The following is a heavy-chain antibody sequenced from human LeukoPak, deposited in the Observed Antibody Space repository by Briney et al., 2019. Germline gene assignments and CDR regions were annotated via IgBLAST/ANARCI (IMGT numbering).Heavy chain of an antibody. V-gene: IGHV1-69*05. J-gene: IGHJ4*02. D-gene: IGHD3-22*01. CDR2: IIPIFGTA. CDR3: ARGDYYDSNFDY. Sequence: ASVKVSCKASGGTFSSHAISWVRQAPGQGLEWMGGIIPIFGTANYAQKFQGRVTITTDESTSTAYMELSSLRSEDTAVYYCARGDYYDSNFDYWGQGTLVTVSS. CDR1: GGTFSSHA.